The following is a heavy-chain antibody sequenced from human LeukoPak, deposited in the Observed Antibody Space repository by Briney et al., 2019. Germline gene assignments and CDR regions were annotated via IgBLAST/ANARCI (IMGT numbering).Heavy chain of an antibody. CDR2: IYYSGNT. CDR3: ARSYCGGGSCGAFDI. J-gene: IGHJ3*02. V-gene: IGHV4-59*01. D-gene: IGHD2-15*01. Sequence: SETLSLTCTVSGGSISSYYWSWIRQPPGKGPEWIGYIYYSGNTNYNPSLKSRVTISVDTSKNQFSLRLSSVTAADTAVYYCARSYCGGGSCGAFDIWGQGTMVTVSS. CDR1: GGSISSYY.